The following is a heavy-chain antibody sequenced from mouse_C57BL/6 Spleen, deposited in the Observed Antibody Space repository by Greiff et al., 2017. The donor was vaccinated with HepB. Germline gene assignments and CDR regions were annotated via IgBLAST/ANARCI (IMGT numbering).Heavy chain of an antibody. Sequence: QVQLQQSGAELVKPGASVKLSCKASGYTFTEYTIHWVKQRSGQGLEWIGWFYTGCGSIEYNYKFKDKATLTAYKSSCTVYMELSRLASEDSAVYICARHGSQKSSPVLATVYAMDYWGKGTSVTVSS. CDR1: GYTFTEYT. CDR2: FYTGCGSI. V-gene: IGHV1-62-2*01. CDR3: ARHGSQKSSPVLATVYAMDY. D-gene: IGHD1-1*01. J-gene: IGHJ4*01.